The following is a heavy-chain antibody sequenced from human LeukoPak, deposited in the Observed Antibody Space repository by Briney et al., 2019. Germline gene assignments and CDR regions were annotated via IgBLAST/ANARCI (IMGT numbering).Heavy chain of an antibody. V-gene: IGHV3-23*01. CDR2: ISGSGFNT. D-gene: IGHD5-12*01. J-gene: IGHJ6*03. CDR1: GFTFNSYA. Sequence: GGSLSLSCTASGFTFNSYAMIWVRQAPGKGLEWVSGISGSGFNTYYAHSVEGRFTISRDNSSNTLYLQMSSLRAEDTAVYYCAKDGGYSTNIYYMDVWGKGTTVTVSS. CDR3: AKDGGYSTNIYYMDV.